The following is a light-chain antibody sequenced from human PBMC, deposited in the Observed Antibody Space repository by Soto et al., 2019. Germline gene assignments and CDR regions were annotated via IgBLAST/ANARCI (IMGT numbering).Light chain of an antibody. CDR2: DAS. CDR3: QQRSNWPPLT. J-gene: IGKJ1*01. CDR1: QSVSSY. V-gene: IGKV3-11*01. Sequence: EIVLTQSPATLSLSPGERATLSCRASQSVSSYLAWYQQKPGQAPRLLIYDASNRATGIPARFSGSGSGTDFTLTISSLEPEDFAVYYCQQRSNWPPLTFGQGTMVEIK.